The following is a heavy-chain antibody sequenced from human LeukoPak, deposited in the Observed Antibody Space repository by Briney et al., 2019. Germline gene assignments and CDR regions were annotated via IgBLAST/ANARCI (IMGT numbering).Heavy chain of an antibody. D-gene: IGHD6-6*01. CDR3: AKVSLLYTSSSEFDY. CDR2: IKQDGSEK. J-gene: IGHJ4*02. CDR1: GFMFSSYW. Sequence: GGSLRLSCAASGFMFSSYWMSWVRQAPGKGLEWVANIKQDGSEKYYVDSVKGRFTISRDNAKNSLYLQMNSLRAEDTAVYYCAKVSLLYTSSSEFDYWGQGTLVTVSS. V-gene: IGHV3-7*01.